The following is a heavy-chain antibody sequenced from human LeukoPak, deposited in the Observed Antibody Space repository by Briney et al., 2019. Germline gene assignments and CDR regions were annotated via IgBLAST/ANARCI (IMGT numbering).Heavy chain of an antibody. CDR2: IGGRGAIT. D-gene: IGHD2-15*01. J-gene: IGHJ4*02. Sequence: PGGSLRLSCAASGFTVSSNYMSWVRQAPGKGLEWVSAIGGRGAITYYADSVKGRFTISSDTSKNTLSLQMNSLRAEDTAIYYCARYSGDSCYSPSDYWGQGTLVTVSS. CDR3: ARYSGDSCYSPSDY. CDR1: GFTVSSNY. V-gene: IGHV3-23*01.